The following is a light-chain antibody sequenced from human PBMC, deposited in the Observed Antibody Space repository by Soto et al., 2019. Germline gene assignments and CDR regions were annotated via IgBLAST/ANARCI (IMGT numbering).Light chain of an antibody. CDR1: QSVDSN. CDR2: GAS. V-gene: IGKV3D-15*01. J-gene: IGKJ1*01. Sequence: EIVMTQSPATLSVSPGERATLSCRASQSVDSNLAWYQQKPGQAPRLLIFGASTRATGIPARFSGSGSGTDFTLTISSLQSEDFATYYCQQYETFSGTFGPGTKVEI. CDR3: QQYETFSGT.